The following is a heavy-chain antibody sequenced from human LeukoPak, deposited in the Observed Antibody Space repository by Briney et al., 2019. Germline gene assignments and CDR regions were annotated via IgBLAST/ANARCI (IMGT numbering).Heavy chain of an antibody. CDR3: ARDGHYYYYYMDV. V-gene: IGHV3-21*01. CDR2: ISSSSSYI. J-gene: IGHJ6*03. Sequence: GGSLRLSCAASGFTFSSYAMSWVRQAPGKGLEWVSSISSSSSYIYYADSVKGRFTISRDNAKNSLYLQMNSLRAEDTAVYYCARDGHYYYYYMDVWGKGTTVTVSS. CDR1: GFTFSSYA.